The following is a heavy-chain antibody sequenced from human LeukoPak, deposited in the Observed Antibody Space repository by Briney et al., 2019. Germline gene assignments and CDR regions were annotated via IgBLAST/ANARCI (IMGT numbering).Heavy chain of an antibody. CDR2: INHSGST. D-gene: IGHD2-15*01. V-gene: IGHV4-34*01. CDR1: DGSFSGYY. J-gene: IGHJ5*02. CDR3: ARGANCSGGSCYPDTRFDP. Sequence: SETLSLTCAVYDGSFSGYYWSWIRQPPGKGLEWIGEINHSGSTNYNPSLKSRVTISVDTSKNQFSLKLSSVTAADTAVYYCARGANCSGGSCYPDTRFDPWGQGTLVTVSS.